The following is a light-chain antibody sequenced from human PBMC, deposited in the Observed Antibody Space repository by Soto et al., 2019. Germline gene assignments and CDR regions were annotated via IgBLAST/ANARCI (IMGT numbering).Light chain of an antibody. CDR1: SSDVGGYNS. Sequence: QSVLTQPASVSGSLGQSITISCTGTSSDVGGYNSVSWYQQHPGKAPKLMIYGVSNRPSGVSNRFSASKSGNTASLTISGLQTEDETDYYCTSYTYSGNWVFGGGTK. CDR2: GVS. CDR3: TSYTYSGNWV. V-gene: IGLV2-14*01. J-gene: IGLJ3*02.